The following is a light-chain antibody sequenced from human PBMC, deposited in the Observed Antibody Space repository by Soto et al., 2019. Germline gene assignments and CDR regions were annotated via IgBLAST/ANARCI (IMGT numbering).Light chain of an antibody. Sequence: DIQMTQSPSTLSASVGDRVTITCRASQSISIWLAWYQQKPGKAPKLLIYDASSLQTGVSLRFSGSGSGTDFTLTISSLQPDDFATYYCQQYDSYWTFGQGTKVEIK. CDR3: QQYDSYWT. CDR1: QSISIW. CDR2: DAS. V-gene: IGKV1-5*01. J-gene: IGKJ1*01.